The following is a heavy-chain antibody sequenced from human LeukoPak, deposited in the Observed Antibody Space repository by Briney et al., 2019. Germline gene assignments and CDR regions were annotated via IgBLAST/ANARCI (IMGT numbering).Heavy chain of an antibody. J-gene: IGHJ6*02. CDR1: GFTFTSYA. CDR3: ARDYGMDV. V-gene: IGHV4-59*08. CDR2: IYDSGST. Sequence: GSLRLSCAASGFTFTSYAMSWIRQSPGKGLEWIGYIYDSGSTNYNPSLKSRVTISVDRSKNHFSLKLSSVTAADTAVYYCARDYGMDVWGQGTTVTVSS.